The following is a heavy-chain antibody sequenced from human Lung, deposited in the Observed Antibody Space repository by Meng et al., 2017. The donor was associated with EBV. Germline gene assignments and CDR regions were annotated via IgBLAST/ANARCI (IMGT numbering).Heavy chain of an antibody. V-gene: IGHV3-21*01. Sequence: EVQLVESGGGLVKPGGSLRLPCAASGFTFRTYSMNWVRQAPGKGLEWVSSISTSSSNIYYADSVKGRFTISRDNAKNSLYLQMNRLRAEDTAVYYCARDPVNIVATTTFDYWGQGTLVAVSS. CDR2: ISTSSSNI. D-gene: IGHD5-12*01. CDR3: ARDPVNIVATTTFDY. CDR1: GFTFRTYS. J-gene: IGHJ4*02.